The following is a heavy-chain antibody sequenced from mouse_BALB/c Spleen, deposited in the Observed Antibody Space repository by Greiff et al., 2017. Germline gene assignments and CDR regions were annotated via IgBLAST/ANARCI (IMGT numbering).Heavy chain of an antibody. CDR1: GFNIKDTY. Sequence: VQLQQSGAALVKPGASVQLSCTASGFNIKDTYMHWVQQTPEQGLEWIGRIDPANGNTKYDPKFPGRAPRTADTSSNTAYLQLSSLTSEDTAVYYCASAYGSSPLDYWGQGTTLTVSA. J-gene: IGHJ2*01. CDR3: ASAYGSSPLDY. V-gene: IGHV14-3*02. CDR2: IDPANGNT. D-gene: IGHD1-1*01.